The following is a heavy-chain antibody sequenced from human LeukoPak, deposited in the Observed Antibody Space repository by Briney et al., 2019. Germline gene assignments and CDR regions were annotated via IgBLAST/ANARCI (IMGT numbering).Heavy chain of an antibody. CDR1: GYTFTGYY. D-gene: IGHD6-6*01. CDR3: ARDLGSSSPFDY. V-gene: IGHV1-2*02. CDR2: INPNSGGT. Sequence: ALVKVSCKASGYTFTGYYMHWVRQAPGQGLEWMGWINPNSGGTNYAQKFQGRVTMTRDTSISTAYMELSRLRSDDTAVYYCARDLGSSSPFDYWGQGTLVTVSS. J-gene: IGHJ4*02.